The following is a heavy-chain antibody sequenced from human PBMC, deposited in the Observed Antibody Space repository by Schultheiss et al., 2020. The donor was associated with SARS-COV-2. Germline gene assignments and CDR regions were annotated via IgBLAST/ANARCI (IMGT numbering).Heavy chain of an antibody. CDR3: AKHDGDYYYYYGMDV. V-gene: IGHV3-21*01. J-gene: IGHJ6*02. Sequence: GSLRLSCAASGFTFSSYSMNWVRQAPGKGLEWVSSISSSSSYIYYADSVKGRFTISRDNSKNTLYLQMNSLRAEDTAVYYCAKHDGDYYYYYGMDVWGQGTTVTVSS. CDR2: ISSSSSYI. D-gene: IGHD4-17*01. CDR1: GFTFSSYS.